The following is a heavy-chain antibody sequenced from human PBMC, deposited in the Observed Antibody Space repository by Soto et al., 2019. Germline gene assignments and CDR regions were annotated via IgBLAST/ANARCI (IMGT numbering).Heavy chain of an antibody. J-gene: IGHJ6*02. CDR2: INHSGST. D-gene: IGHD2-15*01. Sequence: SETLSLTCAVYGGSFSGYYSSWIRQPPGKGLEWIGEINHSGSTNYNPSLKSRVTISVDTSKNQFSLKLSSVTAADTAVYYCARSIVVAAPYYYYYYGMDVWGQGNTVTVSS. CDR1: GGSFSGYY. V-gene: IGHV4-34*01. CDR3: ARSIVVAAPYYYYYYGMDV.